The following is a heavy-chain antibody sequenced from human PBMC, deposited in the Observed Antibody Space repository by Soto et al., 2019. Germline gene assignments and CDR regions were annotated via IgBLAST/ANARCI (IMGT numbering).Heavy chain of an antibody. CDR3: ARDFTGVFFAFDI. CDR2: IYSGGST. V-gene: IGHV3-66*01. CDR1: GFTVSSNY. D-gene: IGHD3-10*01. J-gene: IGHJ3*02. Sequence: GGSLRLSCAASGFTVSSNYMSWVRQAPGKGLEWVSVIYSGGSTYYADSVKGRFTISRDNSKNTLYLQMNSLRAEDTAVYYCARDFTGVFFAFDIWGQGTMVTVSS.